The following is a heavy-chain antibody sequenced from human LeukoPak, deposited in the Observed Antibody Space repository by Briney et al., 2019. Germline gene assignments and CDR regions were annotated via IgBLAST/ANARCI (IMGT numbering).Heavy chain of an antibody. V-gene: IGHV4-34*01. D-gene: IGHD6-19*01. CDR3: ARAPAGTGWFDP. CDR2: INHSGST. J-gene: IGHJ5*02. Sequence: SETLSLTCAVYGGSFSGYYWSWIRQPPGKGLEWIGEINHSGSTNYNPSLKSRVTISVDTSKNQFSLKPSSVTAADTAVYYCARAPAGTGWFDPWGQGTLVTVSS. CDR1: GGSFSGYY.